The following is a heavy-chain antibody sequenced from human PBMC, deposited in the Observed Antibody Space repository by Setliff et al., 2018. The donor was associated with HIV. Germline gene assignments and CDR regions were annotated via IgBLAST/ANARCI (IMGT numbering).Heavy chain of an antibody. V-gene: IGHV3-30*04. Sequence: PGGSLRLSCAASVFTFSSYAIHWVRQAPGKGLEWVALISYDGSNKYYADSVKGRFTISRDNSKNTLYLQMNSLRAEDTAVYYCASIELAAMVPVDYWGQGTLVTVSS. CDR2: ISYDGSNK. CDR3: ASIELAAMVPVDY. J-gene: IGHJ4*02. CDR1: VFTFSSYA. D-gene: IGHD5-18*01.